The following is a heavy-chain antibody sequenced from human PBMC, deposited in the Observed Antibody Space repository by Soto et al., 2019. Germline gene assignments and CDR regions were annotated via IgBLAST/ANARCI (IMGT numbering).Heavy chain of an antibody. CDR3: AREGSRPYYYYGMDG. Sequence: QVQLVQSGAEVKKPGASVKVSCKASGYSFTTYGIAWVRQAPGQGLEWMGWISTYNGDTDYAQNLQGRVIMTTDTSTTTAYMELRSLRSEDTADYYCAREGSRPYYYYGMDGWGQGTTVSVSS. CDR1: GYSFTTYG. D-gene: IGHD2-15*01. J-gene: IGHJ6*02. V-gene: IGHV1-18*01. CDR2: ISTYNGDT.